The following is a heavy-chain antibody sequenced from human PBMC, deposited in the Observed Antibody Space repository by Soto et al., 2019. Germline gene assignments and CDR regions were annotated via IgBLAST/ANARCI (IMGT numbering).Heavy chain of an antibody. Sequence: QPGGSLRLSCAASVFTFSRSWMSWVGQAPGKGLEWVAKIKQDGSEKYYADSVKGRFTISRDKSKNTLYLQMNSLRAEDTAVYYCARLPPVTSSYSPALDYWGQGTLVTVSS. CDR3: ARLPPVTSSYSPALDY. CDR2: IKQDGSEK. V-gene: IGHV3-7*01. D-gene: IGHD2-2*01. J-gene: IGHJ4*02. CDR1: VFTFSRSW.